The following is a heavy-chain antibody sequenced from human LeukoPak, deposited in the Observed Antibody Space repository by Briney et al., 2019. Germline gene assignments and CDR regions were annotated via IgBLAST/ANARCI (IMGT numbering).Heavy chain of an antibody. Sequence: GGSLRLSCAASGCTFSSYAMHWVRQAQGKGLEWVAVISYDESNKYYADSVKGRFTISRDNSKNTLYLQMNSLRAEDPAVYYCARGEYSSSFGMDVWGQGTTVTVSS. CDR2: ISYDESNK. D-gene: IGHD6-6*01. CDR1: GCTFSSYA. CDR3: ARGEYSSSFGMDV. V-gene: IGHV3-30-3*01. J-gene: IGHJ6*02.